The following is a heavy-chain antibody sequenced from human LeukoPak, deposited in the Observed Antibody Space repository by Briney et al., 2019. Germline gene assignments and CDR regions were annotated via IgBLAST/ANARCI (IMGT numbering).Heavy chain of an antibody. Sequence: GESLKISCKGYGYSFTNSWIGWVRQMPGKGLEWMGIIYPGDSDTRYSPSFQGQVTISAAKSISTAYLQWSSLKASDTAIYYCARHPSGTYSPFDYWGQGTLVTVSS. J-gene: IGHJ4*02. D-gene: IGHD1-26*01. CDR3: ARHPSGTYSPFDY. CDR1: GYSFTNSW. V-gene: IGHV5-51*01. CDR2: IYPGDSDT.